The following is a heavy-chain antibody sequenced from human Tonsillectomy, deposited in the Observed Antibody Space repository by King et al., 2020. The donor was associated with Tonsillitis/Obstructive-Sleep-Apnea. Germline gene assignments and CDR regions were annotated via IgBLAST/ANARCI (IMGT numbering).Heavy chain of an antibody. CDR1: GFTFSTYG. Sequence: QLVQSGGGVVQPGRSLRLSCAASGFTFSTYGMHWVRQAPGKGLEWVAVISYDGSNKYYADSVKGRFTISRDNSKNTLYLQMNSLRAEDTAVYYCAKDLYSNGWYEVDYWGQGTLVTVSS. V-gene: IGHV3-30*18. D-gene: IGHD6-19*01. CDR2: ISYDGSNK. CDR3: AKDLYSNGWYEVDY. J-gene: IGHJ4*02.